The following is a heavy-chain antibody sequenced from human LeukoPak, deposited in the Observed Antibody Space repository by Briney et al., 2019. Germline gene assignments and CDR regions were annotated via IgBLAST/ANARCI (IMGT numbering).Heavy chain of an antibody. V-gene: IGHV3-7*01. CDR2: IKQDGSEK. D-gene: IGHD3-10*01. CDR1: GFTFSSYW. CDR3: ARDLGSGSYSYYYYYGMDV. J-gene: IGHJ6*02. Sequence: GGSLRLSCAASGFTFSSYWMSWVRQAPGKGLEWVANIKQDGSEKYYVDSVKGRFTISRDNAKNSLYLQMNSLRAEDTAVYYCARDLGSGSYSYYYYYGMDVWGQGTTVTVSS.